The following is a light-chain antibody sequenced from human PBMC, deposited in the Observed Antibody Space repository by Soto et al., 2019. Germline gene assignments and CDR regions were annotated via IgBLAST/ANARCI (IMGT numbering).Light chain of an antibody. CDR3: QQYGSSPFT. CDR1: QRISSTY. CDR2: DAS. Sequence: EIVLTQSPGTLSLSPGERVTLSCRASQRISSTYLAWYQQTPGQAPRLLIYDASSRANGIPDRFSGSGSGTDFTLTISRLEPEDFAVYYCQQYGSSPFTFGPGTKVDIK. V-gene: IGKV3-20*01. J-gene: IGKJ3*01.